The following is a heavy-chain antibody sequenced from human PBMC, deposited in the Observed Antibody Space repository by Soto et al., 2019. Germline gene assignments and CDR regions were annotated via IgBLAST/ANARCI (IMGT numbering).Heavy chain of an antibody. J-gene: IGHJ5*02. D-gene: IGHD6-25*01. CDR1: GVSIRDYY. CDR2: IHSSGYT. V-gene: IGHV4-59*01. Sequence: SETLSLTCTVSGVSIRDYYWIWIRQAPGKGLDWIGYIHSSGYTNYNPSLKSRVVMSIDTSKNLFSLKLSSVTAADTAVYYCAKKSAAFWLDPWGQGTLVTVSS. CDR3: AKKSAAFWLDP.